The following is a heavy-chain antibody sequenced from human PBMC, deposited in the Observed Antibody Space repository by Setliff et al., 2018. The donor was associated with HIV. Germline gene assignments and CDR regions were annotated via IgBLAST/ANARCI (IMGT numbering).Heavy chain of an antibody. CDR3: AKEKGAHSYAVY. D-gene: IGHD5-18*01. J-gene: IGHJ4*02. CDR2: ISGSGDNT. Sequence: GGSLRLSCAASGFTFSSFAMSWVRQVPGKGLAWVSAISGSGDNTYYADSVKGRFTISRDNSENTLYLQMNSLRAEDTAVYYCAKEKGAHSYAVYWGRGTLVTVSS. V-gene: IGHV3-23*01. CDR1: GFTFSSFA.